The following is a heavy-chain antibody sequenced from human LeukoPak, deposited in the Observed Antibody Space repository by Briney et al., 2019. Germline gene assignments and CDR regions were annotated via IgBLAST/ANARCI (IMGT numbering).Heavy chain of an antibody. CDR3: LTQYFDY. CDR1: GFTFSSYG. V-gene: IGHV3-30*02. Sequence: GGSLRLSCAASGFTFSSYGMHWVRQAPGKGLEWVAFIRYDGSNKYYADSVKGRFTISRDNSKHTLYLQMNSLRAEDTAVYYCLTQYFDYWGQGTLVTVSS. J-gene: IGHJ4*02. CDR2: IRYDGSNK.